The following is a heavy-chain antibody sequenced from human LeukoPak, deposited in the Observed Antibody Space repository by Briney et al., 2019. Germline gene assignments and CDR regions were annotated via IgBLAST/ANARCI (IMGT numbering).Heavy chain of an antibody. D-gene: IGHD2-2*01. J-gene: IGHJ6*03. Sequence: ASVKVSCKASGYTFTNYGVSWVRQAPGQGLEWMGWINAYNGDTHYAQNLQGRLTMTTDTSTSMAFMELRSLRPDDTAVYFCARWGLVAPGTYYYHYMDVWGRGTTVTVSS. CDR3: ARWGLVAPGTYYYHYMDV. CDR2: INAYNGDT. V-gene: IGHV1-18*01. CDR1: GYTFTNYG.